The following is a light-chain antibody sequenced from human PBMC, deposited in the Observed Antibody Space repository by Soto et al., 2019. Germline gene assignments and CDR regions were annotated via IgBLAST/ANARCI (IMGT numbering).Light chain of an antibody. CDR2: RAS. CDR3: QHYDTSLCT. J-gene: IGKJ2*02. Sequence: ELVLTQSPVTLSLSPGERVTLSCRASQSVRSSYLAWYQQKPGQAPRLLIYRASSRATGIPDRFSGSGSGTDFTLTITRLELDEFAVYYGQHYDTSLCTFGQGTKLESK. V-gene: IGKV3-20*01. CDR1: QSVRSSY.